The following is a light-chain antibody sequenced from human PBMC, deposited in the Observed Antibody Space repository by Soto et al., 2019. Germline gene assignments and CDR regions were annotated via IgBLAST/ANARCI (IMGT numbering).Light chain of an antibody. CDR3: CSYAVSRNV. V-gene: IGLV2-11*01. CDR2: DVS. CDR1: SDEAGDNDY. J-gene: IGLJ1*01. Sequence: QSALTQPHSVSGSPGQSVTISCTGTSDEAGDNDYVSWYQHHPGKAPKLIIYDVSKRPSGVPDRFSGSRSGNTASLTISGLQAEDEADYYCCSYAVSRNVFGTGTKVTVL.